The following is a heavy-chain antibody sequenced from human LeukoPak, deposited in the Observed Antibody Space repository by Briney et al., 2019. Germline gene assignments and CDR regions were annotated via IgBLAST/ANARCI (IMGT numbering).Heavy chain of an antibody. V-gene: IGHV3-9*01. J-gene: IGHJ4*02. CDR2: ISWNSGSI. Sequence: PGRSLRLSCAASGFAFDDYAMHWVRQAPGKGLEWVSGISWNSGSIGYADSVKGRFTISRDNAKNSLYLQMNSLRAEDTALYYCGKEYIGLDYWGQGTLVTVSS. CDR1: GFAFDDYA. D-gene: IGHD5-12*01. CDR3: GKEYIGLDY.